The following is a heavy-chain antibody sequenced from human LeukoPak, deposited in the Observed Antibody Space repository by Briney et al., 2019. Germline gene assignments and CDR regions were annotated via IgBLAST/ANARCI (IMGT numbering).Heavy chain of an antibody. CDR1: GLTFSDYY. V-gene: IGHV3-11*01. CDR2: ISSSGSTL. D-gene: IGHD6-13*01. Sequence: GGSLRLSCAASGLTFSDYYMSWIRQAPGKGLEWVSYISSSGSTLYYADSVKGRFTISRDNAKNSLYLQMNSLRAEDTAVYYCASGSSSWDEDAEYFQHWGQGTLVTVSS. CDR3: ASGSSSWDEDAEYFQH. J-gene: IGHJ1*01.